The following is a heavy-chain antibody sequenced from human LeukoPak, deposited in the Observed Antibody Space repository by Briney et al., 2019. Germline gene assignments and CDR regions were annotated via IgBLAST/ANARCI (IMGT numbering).Heavy chain of an antibody. CDR1: GFTLSSYA. Sequence: GGSLRLSCAAAGFTLSSYAMSWVRQGPGKGLEWVSTISVSGNTYHADSVKGRFTISRDSSKNTLYLQMNSLRAGDAAVYYCAKAPVTTCSGAYCYPFDYWSQGTLVTVSS. CDR3: AKAPVTTCSGAYCYPFDY. CDR2: ISVSGNT. D-gene: IGHD2-15*01. J-gene: IGHJ4*02. V-gene: IGHV3-23*01.